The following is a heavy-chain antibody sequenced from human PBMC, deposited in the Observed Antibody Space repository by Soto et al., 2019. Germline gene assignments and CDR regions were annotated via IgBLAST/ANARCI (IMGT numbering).Heavy chain of an antibody. V-gene: IGHV3-66*01. D-gene: IGHD2-2*01. CDR2: IYSGGST. Sequence: GGSLRLSCAASGFTVSSNYMSWVRQAPGKGLEWVSVIYSGGSTYYADSVKDRFTISRDNSKNTLYLQMNSLRAEDTAVYYCARYLVVPAAIGRYGMDVWGQGTTVTVSS. J-gene: IGHJ6*02. CDR1: GFTVSSNY. CDR3: ARYLVVPAAIGRYGMDV.